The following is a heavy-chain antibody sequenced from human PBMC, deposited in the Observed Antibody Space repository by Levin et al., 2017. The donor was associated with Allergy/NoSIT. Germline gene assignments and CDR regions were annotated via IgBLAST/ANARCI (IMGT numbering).Heavy chain of an antibody. CDR3: ARSKGLQGEYYYYGMDV. J-gene: IGHJ6*02. Sequence: GGSLRLSCAASGFTVSSNYMSWVRQAPGKGLEWVSVIDSVKGRFTISRDNSKNTLYLQMNSLRAEDTAVYYCARSKGLQGEYYYYGMDVWGQGTTVTVSS. CDR1: GFTVSSNY. V-gene: IGHV3-53*01. D-gene: IGHD4-11*01. CDR2: I.